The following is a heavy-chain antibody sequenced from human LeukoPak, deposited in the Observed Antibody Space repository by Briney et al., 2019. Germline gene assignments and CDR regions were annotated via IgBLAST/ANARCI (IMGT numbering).Heavy chain of an antibody. CDR1: GGSISSSSYY. J-gene: IGHJ6*03. CDR2: LYYSGST. V-gene: IGHV4-39*01. Sequence: SETLSLTCTVSGGSISSSSYYWGWIRQPPGKGLEWVGSLYYSGSTYYNPSLKSRVTISVDTSKNQFSLKLSSVTAADTAVYYCTRLVYLRSYMDVWGKGTTVTISS. D-gene: IGHD1-14*01. CDR3: TRLVYLRSYMDV.